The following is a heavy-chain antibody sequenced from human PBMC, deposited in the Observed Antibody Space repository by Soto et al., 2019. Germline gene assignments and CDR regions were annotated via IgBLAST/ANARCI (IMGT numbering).Heavy chain of an antibody. CDR1: GYSVSDYF. CDR3: ARIKWGLDYYTGMDV. V-gene: IGHV1-2*02. J-gene: IGHJ6*02. CDR2: INPKSAAT. D-gene: IGHD1-26*01. Sequence: QVQLVQSGAEVKKSGASVKVSCKASGYSVSDYFIQWVRQAPGQGLEWVAWINPKSAATNYAKKFQCRVSLTWDTSFSTVYMALTRRRPDDTAVYYCARIKWGLDYYTGMDVWGQGTTVIVSS.